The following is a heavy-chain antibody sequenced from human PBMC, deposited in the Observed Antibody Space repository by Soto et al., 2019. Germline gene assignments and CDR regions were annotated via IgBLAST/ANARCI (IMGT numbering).Heavy chain of an antibody. Sequence: QVQLVQSGAEVKKPGSSVKVSCKASGGTFSSYAISWVRQAPGQGLEWMGGIIPIFGTANYAQKFQGRVTITADESTSTAYMELSSLRSEDTAVYYCARHSRGWLAHRVVYYYYGMDVWGQGTTVTVSS. V-gene: IGHV1-69*01. CDR1: GGTFSSYA. J-gene: IGHJ6*02. CDR3: ARHSRGWLAHRVVYYYYGMDV. D-gene: IGHD6-19*01. CDR2: IIPIFGTA.